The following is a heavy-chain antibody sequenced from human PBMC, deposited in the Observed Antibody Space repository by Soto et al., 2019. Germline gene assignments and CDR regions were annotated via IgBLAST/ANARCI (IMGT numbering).Heavy chain of an antibody. D-gene: IGHD6-13*01. CDR3: ARQTTYSSSWYDY. Sequence: SETLSLTCTVSGGSISNYYWTWIRQPAGKGLEWIGRIYSSGSTNYNSSLKSRVTMSVDTSKNQFSLKLTSVTAADTAVYYCARQTTYSSSWYDYWGQGTLVTVSS. J-gene: IGHJ4*02. V-gene: IGHV4-4*07. CDR1: GGSISNYY. CDR2: IYSSGST.